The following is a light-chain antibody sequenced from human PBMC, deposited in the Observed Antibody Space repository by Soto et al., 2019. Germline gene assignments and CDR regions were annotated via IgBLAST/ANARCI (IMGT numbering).Light chain of an antibody. CDR2: DAS. V-gene: IGKV1-5*01. Sequence: DIQMTQSPSTLSGSVGDRVTITCRASQSVSTWLAWYQQTPGKAPKLLMYDASTLESGAPARFSGSGSGTEFSLSISSLQPDEFATYYCQQYNSYSRTVGQGTKVDIK. CDR3: QQYNSYSRT. CDR1: QSVSTW. J-gene: IGKJ1*01.